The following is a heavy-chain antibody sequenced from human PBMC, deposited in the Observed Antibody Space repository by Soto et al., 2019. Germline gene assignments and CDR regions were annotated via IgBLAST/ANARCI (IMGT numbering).Heavy chain of an antibody. D-gene: IGHD2-2*02. J-gene: IGHJ5*02. Sequence: GASVKVSCKASGYTFTSYGITWVRQAPGQGLEWMGWISTYNGNTNYAQSLQGRVTMTTDTFTNTAYMELRSLRSDDTAVYYCARTYGNSWYSPWGQGTLVTVSS. V-gene: IGHV1-18*01. CDR3: ARTYGNSWYSP. CDR2: ISTYNGNT. CDR1: GYTFTSYG.